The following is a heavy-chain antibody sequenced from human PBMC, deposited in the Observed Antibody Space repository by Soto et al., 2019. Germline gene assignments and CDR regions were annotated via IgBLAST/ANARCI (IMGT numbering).Heavy chain of an antibody. V-gene: IGHV3-33*01. Sequence: QVQLVESGGGVVQPGRSLRLSCAASGFTFSNYAMHWVRHAPGKGLEWVAVIWFDGSNKDYADSVKGRFTISRDNPKNTLYLQMNSLRAEDRAVYYCARGGRRGPRPLYYYGMDVWGQGTTVTVSS. CDR1: GFTFSNYA. CDR3: ARGGRRGPRPLYYYGMDV. D-gene: IGHD2-15*01. J-gene: IGHJ6*02. CDR2: IWFDGSNK.